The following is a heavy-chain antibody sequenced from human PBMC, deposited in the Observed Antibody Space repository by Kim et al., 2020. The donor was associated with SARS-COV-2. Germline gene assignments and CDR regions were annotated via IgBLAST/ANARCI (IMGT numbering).Heavy chain of an antibody. V-gene: IGHV4-34*01. D-gene: IGHD4-17*01. Sequence: PSLKSRVTISVDTSKNQFSLKLSSVTAADTAVYYCARGGTVTTFLYYFDYWGQGTLVTVSS. J-gene: IGHJ4*02. CDR3: ARGGTVTTFLYYFDY.